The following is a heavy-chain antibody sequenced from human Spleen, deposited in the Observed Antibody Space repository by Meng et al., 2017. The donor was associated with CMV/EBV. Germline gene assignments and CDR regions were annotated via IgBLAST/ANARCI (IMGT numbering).Heavy chain of an antibody. Sequence: FSIYGLHWVRQAPGKGLEWVAFIRYDGSKKYYADSVKGRFTISRDSSKNTLYLQMNSLRAEDTAVYYCAKVRYCNGDSCPFAEYFQHWGQGTLVTVSS. CDR3: AKVRYCNGDSCPFAEYFQH. V-gene: IGHV3-30*02. CDR1: FSIYG. D-gene: IGHD2-15*01. CDR2: IRYDGSKK. J-gene: IGHJ1*01.